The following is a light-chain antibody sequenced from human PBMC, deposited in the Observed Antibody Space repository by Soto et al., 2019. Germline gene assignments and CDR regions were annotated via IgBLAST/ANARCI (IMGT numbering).Light chain of an antibody. CDR3: QHYNSYSEA. CDR1: QSIDSW. J-gene: IGKJ1*01. CDR2: KAS. V-gene: IGKV1-5*03. Sequence: DIQMTQSPSTMSASVGDRVTITCRASQSIDSWLAWYQQKPGKAPKFLMYKASNLESGVPSRFSDSGSGTEFTLTISSLQPDDFATYYCQHYNSYSEAFGQGTKVDIK.